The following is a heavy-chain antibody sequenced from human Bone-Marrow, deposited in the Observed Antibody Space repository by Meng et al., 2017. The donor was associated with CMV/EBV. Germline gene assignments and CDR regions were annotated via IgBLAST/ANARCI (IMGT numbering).Heavy chain of an antibody. Sequence: GSLTLSCTVSGGSLSSSSYYWGWIRQPPGKGQEWIGSIYYSGSTYYNPSLKSRVTISVDTSKNQFSLKPSSVNAADTAVYYCARVGATNYYYGMDVWGQVTTVTVSS. CDR3: ARVGATNYYYGMDV. D-gene: IGHD1-26*01. CDR1: GGSLSSSSYY. J-gene: IGHJ6*02. CDR2: IYYSGST. V-gene: IGHV4-39*01.